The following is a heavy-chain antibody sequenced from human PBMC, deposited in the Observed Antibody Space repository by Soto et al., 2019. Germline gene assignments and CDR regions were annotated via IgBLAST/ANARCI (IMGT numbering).Heavy chain of an antibody. CDR2: INTGNGNT. CDR3: ARTCISTSCYAFDY. Sequence: XSVKVSFNASGYTFTSYAMHLVRHSPGQRLEWMGWINTGNGNTKYSQKFQGRATITRDTSASTAYMELSSLRSEDTAVYYCARTCISTSCYAFDYWGQGTLVTV. CDR1: GYTFTSYA. J-gene: IGHJ4*02. D-gene: IGHD2-2*01. V-gene: IGHV1-3*04.